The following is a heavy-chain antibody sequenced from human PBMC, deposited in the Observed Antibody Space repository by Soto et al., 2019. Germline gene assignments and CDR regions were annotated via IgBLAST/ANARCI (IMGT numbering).Heavy chain of an antibody. CDR1: GDSISSYY. J-gene: IGHJ4*02. D-gene: IGHD3-16*01. Sequence: SETLSLTCTVSGDSISSYYWSWIRQPPGKGLEWIGYIHYSGSTNYNPSLKSRVTISVDTSKNQFSLKLSSVTAADTAVYYCARVWGYYFDFWGQGTLVTVSS. CDR2: IHYSGST. CDR3: ARVWGYYFDF. V-gene: IGHV4-59*01.